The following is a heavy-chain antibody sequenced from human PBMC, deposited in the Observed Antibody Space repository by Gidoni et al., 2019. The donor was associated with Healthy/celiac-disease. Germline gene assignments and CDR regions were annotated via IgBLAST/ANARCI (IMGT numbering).Heavy chain of an antibody. CDR1: GFTFSSYS. D-gene: IGHD4-4*01. J-gene: IGHJ4*02. CDR2: ISSSSSYI. CDR3: ARASTAYSNYEVDY. Sequence: EVQLVESGGGLVKPGGSLRLSCAASGFTFSSYSMNWVRQAPGKGLEGVSSISSSSSYIYYADSVKGRFTIPRDNAKNSLYLQMNSLRAEDTAVYYCARASTAYSNYEVDYWGQGTLVTVSS. V-gene: IGHV3-21*01.